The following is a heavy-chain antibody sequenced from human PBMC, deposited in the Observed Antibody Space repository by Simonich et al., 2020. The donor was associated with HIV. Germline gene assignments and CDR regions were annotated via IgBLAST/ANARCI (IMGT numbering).Heavy chain of an antibody. D-gene: IGHD4-17*01. J-gene: IGHJ4*02. CDR2: NNHSGST. CDR1: GGSFSGYY. V-gene: IGHV4-34*01. Sequence: QVQLQQWGAGLLKPSETLSLTCAVYGGSFSGYYWSWSRQPPGKGLEWIGENNHSGSTNYNPSRKRRVTISVDTSKNQFSLKLSSVTAADTAVYYCARRHPTTVTTPYFDYWGQGTLVTVSS. CDR3: ARRHPTTVTTPYFDY.